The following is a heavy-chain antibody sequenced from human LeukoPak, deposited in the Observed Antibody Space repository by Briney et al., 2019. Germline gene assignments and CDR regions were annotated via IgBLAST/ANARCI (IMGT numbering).Heavy chain of an antibody. J-gene: IGHJ4*02. CDR1: GGTFSSYA. Sequence: SVNVSCTASGGTFSSYAISWVRQAPGQGLEWMGGIIPIFGTANYAQKFQGRVTITADESTSTAYMELSSLRSEDTAVYYCARGYSSGWSRYYFDYWGQGTLVTVSS. V-gene: IGHV1-69*13. CDR2: IIPIFGTA. CDR3: ARGYSSGWSRYYFDY. D-gene: IGHD6-19*01.